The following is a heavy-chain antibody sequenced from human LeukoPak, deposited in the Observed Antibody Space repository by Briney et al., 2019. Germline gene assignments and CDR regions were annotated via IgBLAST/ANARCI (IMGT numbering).Heavy chain of an antibody. Sequence: SETLSLTCTVSGYSISSGYYWGWIRQPPGKGLEWIGSIYHSGSTYYNPSLKSRVTISVDTSKNQFSLKLSSVTAADTAVYYCASWDSSFFDFWGQGTLVTGSS. V-gene: IGHV4-38-2*02. J-gene: IGHJ4*02. D-gene: IGHD3-22*01. CDR3: ASWDSSFFDF. CDR1: GYSISSGYY. CDR2: IYHSGST.